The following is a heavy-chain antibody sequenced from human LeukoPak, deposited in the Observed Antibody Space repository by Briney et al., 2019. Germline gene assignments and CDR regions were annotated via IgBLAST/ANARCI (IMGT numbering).Heavy chain of an antibody. Sequence: GGSLRLSCEASGFTFSNSDMHWVRQVSGKGLEWISGIGTVGDTYYQESVKGRFTISREHARNSLYLKMTNLRAEDTAVYYCVREARYNSASFDVFHMWGHGTMVTVSS. J-gene: IGHJ3*02. V-gene: IGHV3-13*01. CDR3: VREARYNSASFDVFHM. CDR2: IGTVGDT. D-gene: IGHD6-19*01. CDR1: GFTFSNSD.